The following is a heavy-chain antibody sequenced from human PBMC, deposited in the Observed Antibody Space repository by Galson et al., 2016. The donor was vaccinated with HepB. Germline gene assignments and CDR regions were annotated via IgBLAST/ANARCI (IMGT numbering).Heavy chain of an antibody. Sequence: RGSTNYNPSLKSRVTISVDTSKNQFSLKLTSVTAADTAVYFCSRETVVVVVSATFGNWFDPWGQGTLVTVSS. CDR3: SRETVVVVVSATFGNWFDP. J-gene: IGHJ5*02. CDR2: RGST. D-gene: IGHD2-2*01. V-gene: IGHV4-34*01.